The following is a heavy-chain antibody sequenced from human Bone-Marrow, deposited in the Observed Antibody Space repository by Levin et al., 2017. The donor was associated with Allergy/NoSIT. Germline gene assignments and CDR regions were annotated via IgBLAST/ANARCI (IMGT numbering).Heavy chain of an antibody. D-gene: IGHD7-27*01. J-gene: IGHJ4*02. CDR2: ISPADSAA. CDR3: ARQSLWGRTLDY. CDR1: GYRFSNYW. V-gene: IGHV5-51*01. Sequence: GGSLRLSCKGSGYRFSNYWIGWARQMPGKGLEWMGIISPADSAATYSPSFQGQVTISVDSSLTTAFLHWSSLKTSDTAIYYCARQSLWGRTLDYWGQGTLVAVSS.